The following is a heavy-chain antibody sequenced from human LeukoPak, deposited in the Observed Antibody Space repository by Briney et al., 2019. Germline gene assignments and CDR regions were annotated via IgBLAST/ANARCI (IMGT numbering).Heavy chain of an antibody. CDR1: GYTFTSYG. J-gene: IGHJ4*02. CDR3: ARDLKEIFGVVIIRPFDY. CDR2: ISAYNGNT. V-gene: IGHV1-18*01. D-gene: IGHD3-3*01. Sequence: ASVKVSCKASGYTFTSYGISWVRQAPGQGLEWMGWISAYNGNTNYAQKLQGRVTMTTDTSTSTAYMELRSLRSDDTAVYSCARDLKEIFGVVIIRPFDYWGQGTLVTVSS.